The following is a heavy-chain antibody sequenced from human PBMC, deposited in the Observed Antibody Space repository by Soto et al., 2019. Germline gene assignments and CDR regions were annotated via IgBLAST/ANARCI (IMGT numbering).Heavy chain of an antibody. Sequence: GVSLRLSRAASGFTVSSNYMSWVRQAPGKRLEWVSVIYSGGSTYYADSVKGRFTISRHNSKNTLYLQMNSLRAEDTAVYYCARVITTVTTKHSTVGYYFDYWGQGTLVTVSS. CDR1: GFTVSSNY. CDR3: ARVITTVTTKHSTVGYYFDY. D-gene: IGHD4-17*01. CDR2: IYSGGST. V-gene: IGHV3-53*04. J-gene: IGHJ4*02.